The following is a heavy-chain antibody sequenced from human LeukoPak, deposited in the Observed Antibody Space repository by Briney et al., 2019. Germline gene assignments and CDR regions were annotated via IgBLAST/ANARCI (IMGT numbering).Heavy chain of an antibody. CDR3: ARTAEGTVSGVWYFDL. V-gene: IGHV5-51*01. CDR1: GYNFTNYW. Sequence: ESLKISCQASGYNFTNYWIAWVRQMPGKGLEWVGIIYPGASETRYGPSFQGHVTISSDKSSSAAYLQGSRLKPSDSAMYFCARTAEGTVSGVWYFDLWGRGTLVSVSS. J-gene: IGHJ2*01. CDR2: IYPGASET. D-gene: IGHD4-17*01.